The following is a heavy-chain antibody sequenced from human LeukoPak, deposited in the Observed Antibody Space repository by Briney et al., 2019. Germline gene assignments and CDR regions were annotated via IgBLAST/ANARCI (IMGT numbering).Heavy chain of an antibody. CDR1: GGSFSGYY. V-gene: IGHV4-34*01. J-gene: IGHJ6*03. CDR3: ARRGVYSSTRYYMDV. Sequence: SETLSLTCAVYGGSFSGYYWSWIRQPPGKWLEWIGEINHSGSTNYNPSLKSRVTISVDTSKNQFSLKLSSVTAADTAVHYCARRGVYSSTRYYMDVWGKGTTVTISS. D-gene: IGHD6-19*01. CDR2: INHSGST.